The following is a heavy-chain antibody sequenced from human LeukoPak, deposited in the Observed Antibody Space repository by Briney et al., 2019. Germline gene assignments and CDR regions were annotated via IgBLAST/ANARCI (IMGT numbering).Heavy chain of an antibody. Sequence: GASVKVSCKASGYTFTSYGISWVRQAPGQGLEWMGWISAYNGNTNYAQKLQGRVTMTTDTSTSTAYMELRSLRSDDTAVYYCAGRIAAAGTDDYYYGMDVWGQGTTVTVSS. CDR1: GYTFTSYG. CDR3: AGRIAAAGTDDYYYGMDV. V-gene: IGHV1-18*01. CDR2: ISAYNGNT. D-gene: IGHD6-13*01. J-gene: IGHJ6*02.